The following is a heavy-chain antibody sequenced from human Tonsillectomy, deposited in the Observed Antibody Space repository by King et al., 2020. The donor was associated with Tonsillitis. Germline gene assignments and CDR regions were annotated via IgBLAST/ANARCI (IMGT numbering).Heavy chain of an antibody. Sequence: QLQESGSGLVKPSQTLSLTCAVSSGSISSGGYSWSWIRQPPGKGLEWIGYIYHSGSTYYNPSLKSRVTISVDRSKNQFSLKLSSVTAADTAVYYCARGYSSSWYLFDPWGQGTLVTVSS. CDR3: ARGYSSSWYLFDP. J-gene: IGHJ5*02. V-gene: IGHV4-30-2*01. CDR2: IYHSGST. CDR1: SGSISSGGYS. D-gene: IGHD6-13*01.